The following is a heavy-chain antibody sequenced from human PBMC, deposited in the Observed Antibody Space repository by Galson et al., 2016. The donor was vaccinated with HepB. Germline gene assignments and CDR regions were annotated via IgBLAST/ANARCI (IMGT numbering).Heavy chain of an antibody. V-gene: IGHV3-23*01. CDR2: ISGGGGST. Sequence: SLRLSCAASGFTFRTYAMSWVRQAPGKGLECVSSISGGGGSTYYADSVKGRFTISRDNSKNTLYLQLNSLRAEDTAVYYCAKDPRVVLWFGELRLWGQGTLCAVSS. J-gene: IGHJ4*02. D-gene: IGHD3-10*01. CDR1: GFTFRTYA. CDR3: AKDPRVVLWFGELRL.